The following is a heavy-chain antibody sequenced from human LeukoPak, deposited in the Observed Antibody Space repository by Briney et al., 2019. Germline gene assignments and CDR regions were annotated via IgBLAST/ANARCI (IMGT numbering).Heavy chain of an antibody. J-gene: IGHJ3*02. CDR1: GYTFTSYG. D-gene: IGHD3-3*01. Sequence: VSVKVSCKASGYTFTSYGISWVRQAPGQGLEWMGWISAYNGNTNYAQKLQGRVTMTTDTSTSTAYMELRSLRSDDTAVYYCARELRFLEWLRAFDIWGQGTMVTVSS. V-gene: IGHV1-18*01. CDR2: ISAYNGNT. CDR3: ARELRFLEWLRAFDI.